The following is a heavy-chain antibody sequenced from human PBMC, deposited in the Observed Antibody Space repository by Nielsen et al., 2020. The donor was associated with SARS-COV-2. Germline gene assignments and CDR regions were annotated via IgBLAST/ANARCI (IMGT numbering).Heavy chain of an antibody. CDR2: IKQDGSEK. Sequence: GGSLRLSCAASGFTFSSYWMSWVRQAPGKGLEWVANIKQDGSEKYYVDSVKGRFTISRDNAKNSLYLQMNSLRAEDTAVYYCARDQARYYGSGSAFDYWGQGTLVTVSS. CDR1: GFTFSSYW. V-gene: IGHV3-7*01. D-gene: IGHD3-10*01. CDR3: ARDQARYYGSGSAFDY. J-gene: IGHJ4*02.